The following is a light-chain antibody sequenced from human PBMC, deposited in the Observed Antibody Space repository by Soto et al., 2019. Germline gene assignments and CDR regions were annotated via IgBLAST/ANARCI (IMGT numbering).Light chain of an antibody. CDR2: YAS. V-gene: IGKV3-15*01. Sequence: EIAVTQSPARLSLSPWLSATLSCSASQHISTNLAWYQQKPGQAPRLLIYYASNRATGIPDRFSGSGSGTEFTITISSLQSEDFAVYYCQQYNNWPPNTFGQGTRLDIK. J-gene: IGKJ5*01. CDR1: QHISTN. CDR3: QQYNNWPPNT.